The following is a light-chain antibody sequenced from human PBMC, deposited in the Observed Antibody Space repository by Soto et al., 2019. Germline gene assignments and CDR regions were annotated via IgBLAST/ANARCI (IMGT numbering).Light chain of an antibody. CDR1: NSNIGNNY. V-gene: IGLV1-51*01. Sequence: QSLLTQPPSVSAAPGQRVTISCSGSNSNIGNNYVSWFQQLPGTAPKLLIIDNDKRPSGIPDRFSGSRSGTSATLGITGLQTGDEADYYCGTWDNILRSWVFGGGTKLTVL. CDR2: DND. CDR3: GTWDNILRSWV. J-gene: IGLJ3*02.